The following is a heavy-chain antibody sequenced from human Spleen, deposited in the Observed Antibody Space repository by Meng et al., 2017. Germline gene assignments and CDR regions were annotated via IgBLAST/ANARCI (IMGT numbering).Heavy chain of an antibody. CDR2: INHSGST. D-gene: IGHD4-11*01. J-gene: IGHJ4*02. Sequence: QVLLQGWGAGLLQPSETRALTCVVSGGSFRDYYWSWIRQPPGKGLEWIVEINHSGSTNYNPSLESRATISVDTSQNNLSLKLSSVTAADSAVYYCARGPTTMAHDFDYWGQGTLVTVSS. CDR3: ARGPTTMAHDFDY. CDR1: GGSFRDYY. V-gene: IGHV4-34*01.